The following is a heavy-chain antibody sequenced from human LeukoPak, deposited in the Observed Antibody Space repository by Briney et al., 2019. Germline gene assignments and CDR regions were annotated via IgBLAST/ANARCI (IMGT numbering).Heavy chain of an antibody. D-gene: IGHD6-6*01. CDR3: ARTRDYAMGV. CDR1: GLIFSIYW. CDR2: LKQDGREN. Sequence: GGSLRLSCVASGLIFSIYWMRWARHAPGKRLECVAGLKQDGRENHYVDSVKGRSTISRDTAKTSLYLQMNSLRVEDTAVYYCARTRDYAMGVWGQGTTVIVSS. J-gene: IGHJ6*02. V-gene: IGHV3-7*01.